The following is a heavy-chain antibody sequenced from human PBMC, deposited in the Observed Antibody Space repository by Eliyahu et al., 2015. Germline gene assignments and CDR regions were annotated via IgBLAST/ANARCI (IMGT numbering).Heavy chain of an antibody. Sequence: QVQLVQSGAEXKKPGSSVXVSCKASGGXXSSYSXDWVRQAPGXGLEWXGGIIPIFGTANYALKFQGRVTITAAESTSTAYMDLNSLRSEDTAVYYCARGPETKSAYYYNYWGQGTLVTVSS. D-gene: IGHD3-22*01. V-gene: IGHV1-69*01. J-gene: IGHJ4*02. CDR3: ARGPETKSAYYYNY. CDR1: GGXXSSYS. CDR2: IIPIFGTA.